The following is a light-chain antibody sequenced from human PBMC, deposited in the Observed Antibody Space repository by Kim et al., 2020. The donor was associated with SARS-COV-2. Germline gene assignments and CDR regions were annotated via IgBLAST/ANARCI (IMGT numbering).Light chain of an antibody. V-gene: IGLV3-1*01. CDR1: KLGDKY. CDR3: QAWDSSTLSYV. J-gene: IGLJ1*01. CDR2: QDS. Sequence: PRRTASITCSGDKLGDKYACWYQQKPGQSPVLVIYQDSKRPSGIPERFSGSNSGNTATLTISGTQAMDEADYYCQAWDSSTLSYVFGTGTKVTVL.